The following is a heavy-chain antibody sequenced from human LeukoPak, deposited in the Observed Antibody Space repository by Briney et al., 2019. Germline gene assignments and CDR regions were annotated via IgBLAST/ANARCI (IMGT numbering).Heavy chain of an antibody. J-gene: IGHJ4*02. D-gene: IGHD5-24*01. CDR1: GGSITSTSYY. Sequence: PSETLSLTCTVSGGSITSTSYYWDWIRQPPGKGLEWIGSIYYSGSTYYNPALKSRVTISVDTSKNQFSLKLSSVTAADTAVYYCLGWLQFWGQGTLVTASS. CDR2: IYYSGST. CDR3: LGWLQF. V-gene: IGHV4-39*01.